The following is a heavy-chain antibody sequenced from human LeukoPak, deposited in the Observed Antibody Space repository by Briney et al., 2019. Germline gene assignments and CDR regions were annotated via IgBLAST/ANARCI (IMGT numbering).Heavy chain of an antibody. D-gene: IGHD2-15*01. V-gene: IGHV1-69*06. CDR1: GGTFSSYA. J-gene: IGHJ3*02. CDR3: ARGGVERTFDI. CDR2: IIPIFGSA. Sequence: GASVKVSCKASGGTFSSYAISWVRQAPGQGLEWMGGIIPIFGSANYAQKFQGRVTITADKSTSTAYMELSSLRSEDTAVYYCARGGVERTFDIWGQGTMVTVSS.